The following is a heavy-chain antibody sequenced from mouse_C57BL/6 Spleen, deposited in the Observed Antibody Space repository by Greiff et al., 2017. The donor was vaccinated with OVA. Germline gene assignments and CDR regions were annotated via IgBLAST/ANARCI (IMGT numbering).Heavy chain of an antibody. CDR3: ARRNSNPDN. J-gene: IGHJ2*01. V-gene: IGHV1-50*01. CDR2: IDPSDSYT. D-gene: IGHD2-5*01. Sequence: QVQLQQPGAELVKPGASVKLSCKASGYTFTSYWMQWVKQRPGQGLEWIGAIDPSDSYTNYNQKFKGKATLSVDTSSSTAYMQLSSQTAEDSAVYYCARRNSNPDNWGQGTTLTVSS. CDR1: GYTFTSYW.